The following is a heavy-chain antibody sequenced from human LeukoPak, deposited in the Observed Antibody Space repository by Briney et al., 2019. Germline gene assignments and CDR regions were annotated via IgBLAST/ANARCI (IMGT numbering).Heavy chain of an antibody. Sequence: PGRSLRLSCAASGFIFDDYGMHWVRQAPGKGLEWVSGISWNSGSKEYADSVKGRFTISGDNAKNSLYLQMNSLRVEDMALYFCARDSTAAPISYMDVWGKGTTVTVSS. D-gene: IGHD6-6*01. J-gene: IGHJ6*03. CDR3: ARDSTAAPISYMDV. CDR1: GFIFDDYG. CDR2: ISWNSGSK. V-gene: IGHV3-9*03.